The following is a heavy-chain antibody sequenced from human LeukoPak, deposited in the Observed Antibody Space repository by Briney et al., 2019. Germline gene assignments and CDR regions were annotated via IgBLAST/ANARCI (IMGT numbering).Heavy chain of an antibody. V-gene: IGHV4-59*12. D-gene: IGHD1/OR15-1a*01. Sequence: SETLSLTCTVSGGSISSYYWSWIRQPPGKGLEWIGYMYYSGSTNYNPSLKSRVTISVDTSKNQFSLKLSSVTAADTAVYYCARTGTAYYYYGTDVWGQGTTVTVSS. CDR3: ARTGTAYYYYGTDV. CDR2: MYYSGST. CDR1: GGSISSYY. J-gene: IGHJ6*02.